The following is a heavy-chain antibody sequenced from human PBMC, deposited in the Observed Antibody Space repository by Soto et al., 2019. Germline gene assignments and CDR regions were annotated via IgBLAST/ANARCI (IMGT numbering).Heavy chain of an antibody. CDR2: ISAYNGNT. D-gene: IGHD3-22*01. CDR1: GYTFTSYG. V-gene: IGHV1-18*01. CDR3: ARERTYYYDSSGYDRGAFDI. Sequence: GASVKVSCKASGYTFTSYGISWVRQAPGQGLEWMGWISAYNGNTNYAQKLQGRVTMTTDTSTSTAYMELRSLRSDDTAVYYCARERTYYYDSSGYDRGAFDIWGQGTMVTVSS. J-gene: IGHJ3*02.